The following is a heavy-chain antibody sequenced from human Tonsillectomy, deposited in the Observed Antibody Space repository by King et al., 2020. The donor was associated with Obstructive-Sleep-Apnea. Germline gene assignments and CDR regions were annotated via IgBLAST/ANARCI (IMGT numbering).Heavy chain of an antibody. D-gene: IGHD1-26*01. Sequence: DVQLVESGGGLVQPGGSLRLSCAASGFTFSTYRMTWVRQAPGKGLEWVANIKQDGTETYYVDSVKGRFTITRDNAKSSLYLQMNSLRAEDTAVYYCARDKLMNSYTGSYFPYWGQGTLVTASS. V-gene: IGHV3-7*01. J-gene: IGHJ4*02. CDR3: ARDKLMNSYTGSYFPY. CDR2: IKQDGTET. CDR1: GFTFSTYR.